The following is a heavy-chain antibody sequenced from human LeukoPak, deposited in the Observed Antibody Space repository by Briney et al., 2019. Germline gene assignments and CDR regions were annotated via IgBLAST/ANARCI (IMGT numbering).Heavy chain of an antibody. J-gene: IGHJ5*02. CDR1: GFTFSTYS. Sequence: GGSLRLSCAASGFTFSTYSMNWVRQAPGKGLEWVSYISSSSSPIYYADSVRGRVTISRDNAKNSLYLQMNSLRAEDTAVYYCARGLVATPDWFDPWGQGTLVTVSS. D-gene: IGHD5-12*01. V-gene: IGHV3-48*01. CDR3: ARGLVATPDWFDP. CDR2: ISSSSSPI.